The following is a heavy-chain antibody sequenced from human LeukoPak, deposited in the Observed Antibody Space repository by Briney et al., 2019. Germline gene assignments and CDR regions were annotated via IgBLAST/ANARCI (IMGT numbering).Heavy chain of an antibody. CDR2: ISGSGGST. Sequence: GGSLRLSCAASGFTFSSYAMSWVRQAPGKGLEWVSAISGSGGSTYYAGSVKGRFTISRDNSKNTLYLQMNSLRAEDTAVYYCAKDKLKDDSSYFDYWGQGTLVTVSS. J-gene: IGHJ4*02. V-gene: IGHV3-23*01. CDR1: GFTFSSYA. CDR3: AKDKLKDDSSYFDY. D-gene: IGHD1-1*01.